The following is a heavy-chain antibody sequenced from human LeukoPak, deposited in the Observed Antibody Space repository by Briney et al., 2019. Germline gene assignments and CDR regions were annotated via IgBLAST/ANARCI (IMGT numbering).Heavy chain of an antibody. D-gene: IGHD3-10*01. V-gene: IGHV4-59*01. Sequence: SETLSLTCSVSRGSISSYYWSWIRQPPGKGLEWIGYIYYSGSTNYNPSLKSRVTISVDTSKNQFSLKLSSVTAADTAVYYCARVGRHYGSVGAFDIWGQGTMVTVSS. CDR2: IYYSGST. CDR3: ARVGRHYGSVGAFDI. CDR1: RGSISSYY. J-gene: IGHJ3*02.